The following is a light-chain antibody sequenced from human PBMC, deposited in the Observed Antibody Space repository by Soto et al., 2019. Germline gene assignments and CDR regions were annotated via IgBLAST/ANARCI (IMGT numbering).Light chain of an antibody. J-gene: IGKJ1*01. CDR2: SAS. CDR3: QPYYRYPWM. V-gene: IGKV1-16*01. CDR1: QGISTY. Sequence: DIQMTQSPSSLSASIGDRVTITCRASQGISTYLGWYQQKPGKVPKSLIYSASNLQSGVPSRFSAGGSGTDFTLTSTDMQPDDFATYYCQPYYRYPWMFGQGTKVEIK.